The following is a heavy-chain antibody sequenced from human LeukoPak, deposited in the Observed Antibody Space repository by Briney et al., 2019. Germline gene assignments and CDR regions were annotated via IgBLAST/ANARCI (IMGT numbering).Heavy chain of an antibody. CDR1: GGSIAISDYF. CDR3: ARGDCRTTTCYFCGPSWFDS. CDR2: MHYSGRP. V-gene: IGHV4-39*01. J-gene: IGHJ5*01. D-gene: IGHD2-2*01. Sequence: SETLSLTCSVSGGSIAISDYFWGWIRQPPGKGLEWIGSMHYSGRPYYNPSLTSRVTISVDTSNNQFSLILTSVTAADTALYYCARGDCRTTTCYFCGPSWFDSWGQGSLVTVSS.